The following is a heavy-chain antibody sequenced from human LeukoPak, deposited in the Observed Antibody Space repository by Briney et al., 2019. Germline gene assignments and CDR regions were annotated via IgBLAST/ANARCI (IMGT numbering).Heavy chain of an antibody. CDR2: IIPIFGTA. CDR1: GYTLTELS. D-gene: IGHD1-26*01. J-gene: IGHJ3*02. Sequence: ASVKVSCKVSGYTLTELSMHWVRQAPGKGLEWMGGIIPIFGTANYAQKLQGRVTMTTDTSTSTAYMELRSLRSDDTAVYYCAREGGPYSGSLGDAFDIWGQGTMVTVSS. CDR3: AREGGPYSGSLGDAFDI. V-gene: IGHV1-24*01.